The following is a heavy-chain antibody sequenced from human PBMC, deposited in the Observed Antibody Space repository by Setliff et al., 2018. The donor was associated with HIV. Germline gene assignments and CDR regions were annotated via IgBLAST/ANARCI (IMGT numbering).Heavy chain of an antibody. Sequence: GGSLRLSCAASGFTFSSYSMNWLRQAPGKGLEWISYNGIINGAKHYADSMEGRFTISRGDAKNSLYLQMNSLRAEDTAIYYCARGSLRGVLALGMDVWGQGTTVTV. CDR2: NGIINGAK. V-gene: IGHV3-48*01. J-gene: IGHJ6*02. CDR1: GFTFSSYS. D-gene: IGHD3-10*01. CDR3: ARGSLRGVLALGMDV.